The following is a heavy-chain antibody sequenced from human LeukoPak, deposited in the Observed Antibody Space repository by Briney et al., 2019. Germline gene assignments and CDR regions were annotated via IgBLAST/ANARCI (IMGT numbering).Heavy chain of an antibody. Sequence: SETLSLTCAVYGGSFSGYYWSWIRQSPGKGLEWIGEINHTGSTNYNPSLKSRVTISVDTSKNQFSLKLSSVTAADTAVYYCARHPNRLWLRSPFDIWGQGTMVTVSS. D-gene: IGHD5-18*01. V-gene: IGHV4-34*01. CDR3: ARHPNRLWLRSPFDI. CDR2: INHTGST. J-gene: IGHJ3*02. CDR1: GGSFSGYY.